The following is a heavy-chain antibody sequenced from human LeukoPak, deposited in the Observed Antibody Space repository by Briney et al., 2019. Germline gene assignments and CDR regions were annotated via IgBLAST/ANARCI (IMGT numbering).Heavy chain of an antibody. V-gene: IGHV3-30*03. CDR1: GFTFSSYG. CDR3: ATDRYGDSGYYYMDV. D-gene: IGHD4-17*01. Sequence: PGGSLRLSCAASGFTFSSYGMHWVRQAPGKGLEWVAVISYDGSNKYYADPVKGRFTISRDNSKNTLYLQMNSLRADDTAVYYCATDRYGDSGYYYMDVWGKGTTVTVSS. J-gene: IGHJ6*03. CDR2: ISYDGSNK.